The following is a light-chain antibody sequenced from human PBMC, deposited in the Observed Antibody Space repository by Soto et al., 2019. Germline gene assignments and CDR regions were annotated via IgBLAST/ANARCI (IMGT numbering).Light chain of an antibody. V-gene: IGKV3-20*01. CDR2: GAS. J-gene: IGKJ1*01. CDR3: QQDGSSPPWT. Sequence: EIVLTQSPGTLSLSPGERATLSCRASQSVSSSYLAWYQQKPGQAPRLLIYGASSRATGIPDMFSVSGTGTDFTLTISRLEPEDFAVYYCQQDGSSPPWTFGQGTKVEIK. CDR1: QSVSSSY.